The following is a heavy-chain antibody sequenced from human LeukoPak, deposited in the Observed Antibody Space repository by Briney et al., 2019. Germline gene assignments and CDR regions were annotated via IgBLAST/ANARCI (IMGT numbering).Heavy chain of an antibody. CDR3: ARARGRVGATDY. Sequence: ASVKVSCKASGYTLTGYYMHWVRQAPGQGLEWMGWINPNSGGTNYAQKFQGRVTMTRDTSISTAYMELSRLRSDDTAVYYCARARGRVGATDYWGQRTLVTVSS. CDR2: INPNSGGT. J-gene: IGHJ4*02. V-gene: IGHV1-2*02. CDR1: GYTLTGYY. D-gene: IGHD1-26*01.